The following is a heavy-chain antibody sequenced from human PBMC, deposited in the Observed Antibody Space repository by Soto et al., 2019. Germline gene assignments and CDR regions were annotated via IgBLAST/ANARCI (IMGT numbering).Heavy chain of an antibody. J-gene: IGHJ6*02. V-gene: IGHV1-18*01. Sequence: ASVKVSCKASGYTFTSYGISWVRQAPGQGLEGMGWISAYNGNTNYAQKLQGRVTMTTDTSTSTAYMELRSLRSDDTAVYYCAILGFVIVLVPAAFYYYYGMDVWGQGTTVTVSS. CDR2: ISAYNGNT. CDR1: GYTFTSYG. CDR3: AILGFVIVLVPAAFYYYYGMDV. D-gene: IGHD2-2*01.